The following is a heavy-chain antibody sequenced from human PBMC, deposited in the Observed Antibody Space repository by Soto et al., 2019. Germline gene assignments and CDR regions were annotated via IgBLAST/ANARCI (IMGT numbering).Heavy chain of an antibody. Sequence: LSLTCNVSGGSIRSYYWNWIRQPPGKTLEWIGDVYYSGSANYNPSLKSRVTISVGMSKNQFSLKLNSVTAADTAVYYCARGSMVRGPTPFDYWGQGTLVTVSS. CDR1: GGSIRSYY. CDR2: VYYSGSA. J-gene: IGHJ4*02. CDR3: ARGSMVRGPTPFDY. D-gene: IGHD3-10*01. V-gene: IGHV4-59*01.